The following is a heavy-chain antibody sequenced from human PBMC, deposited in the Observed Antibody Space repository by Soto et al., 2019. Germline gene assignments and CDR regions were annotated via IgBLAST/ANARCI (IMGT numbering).Heavy chain of an antibody. Sequence: SETLSLTCAVSSGSISSSNWWSWVRQPPGKGLEWIGEIYHSGSTNYNPSLKSRVTISVDKSKNQFSLKLSSVTAADTAVYYCAREPSGIAAAGTSPLDVWGKGTTVTVSS. J-gene: IGHJ6*04. CDR2: IYHSGST. D-gene: IGHD6-13*01. CDR1: SGSISSSNW. CDR3: AREPSGIAAAGTSPLDV. V-gene: IGHV4-4*02.